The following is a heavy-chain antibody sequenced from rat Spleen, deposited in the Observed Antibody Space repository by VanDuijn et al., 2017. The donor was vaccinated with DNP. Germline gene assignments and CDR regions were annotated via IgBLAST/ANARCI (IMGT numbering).Heavy chain of an antibody. CDR3: AREVDY. CDR2: IWSSGGT. V-gene: IGHV2-47*01. CDR1: GLSLTSNS. Sequence: QVQLKESGPGLVQPSQTLSLTCTISGLSLTSNSINWIRQPPGKGLEWLGVIWSSGGTDYNSALKSRLSISRDTSKNQVFLKMNSLQTDDTATYFCAREVDYWGQGVMVTVSS. J-gene: IGHJ2*01.